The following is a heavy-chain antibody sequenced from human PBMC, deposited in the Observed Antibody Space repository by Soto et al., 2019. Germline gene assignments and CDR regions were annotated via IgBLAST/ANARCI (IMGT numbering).Heavy chain of an antibody. V-gene: IGHV3-49*03. CDR3: TRVLDYDFWSGPSDY. D-gene: IGHD3-3*01. Sequence: PGGSLRLSCTASGFTFGDYAMGWFRQAPGKGLGWVGFIRSKAYGGTTEYAASVKGRFTISRDDSKSIAYLQMNSLKTEDTAVYYCTRVLDYDFWSGPSDYWGQGTLVTVSS. J-gene: IGHJ4*02. CDR2: IRSKAYGGTT. CDR1: GFTFGDYA.